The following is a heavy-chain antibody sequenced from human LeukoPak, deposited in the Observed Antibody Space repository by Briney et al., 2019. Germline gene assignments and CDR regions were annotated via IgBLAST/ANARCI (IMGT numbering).Heavy chain of an antibody. J-gene: IGHJ5*02. CDR3: ARSGYGSGTHNWFDP. D-gene: IGHD3-10*01. CDR1: GYSFTSYW. Sequence: HGESLKISCQGSGYSFTSYWIGWVRQMPGKGLEWMGIIYPGDSDTSYSPSFQGQVTISADKAISTAYLQWSSLKASDTAMYYCARSGYGSGTHNWFDPWGQGTLVTVSS. CDR2: IYPGDSDT. V-gene: IGHV5-51*01.